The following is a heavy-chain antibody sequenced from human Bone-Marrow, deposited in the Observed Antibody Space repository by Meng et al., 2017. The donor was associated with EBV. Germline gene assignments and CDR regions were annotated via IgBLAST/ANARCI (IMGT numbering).Heavy chain of an antibody. J-gene: IGHJ4*02. CDR2: ISAGIANT. D-gene: IGHD3-10*01. Sequence: EVQLGESGGGLVQPGGSLRLSCAASGFTFSDSAMSWVRQAPGKGLEWVSTISAGIANTHYADSVKGRFTISRDNSKNTLYLQMNNLRADDTAVYYCALWFREHFDYWGQGTLVTVSS. CDR1: GFTFSDSA. V-gene: IGHV3-23*04. CDR3: ALWFREHFDY.